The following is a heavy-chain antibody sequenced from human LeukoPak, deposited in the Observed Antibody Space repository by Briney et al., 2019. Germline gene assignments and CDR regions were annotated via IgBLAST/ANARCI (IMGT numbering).Heavy chain of an antibody. CDR3: ATSHDSAGND. J-gene: IGHJ4*02. D-gene: IGHD2-15*01. CDR1: GFAFSDFW. CDR2: IRHDGNAK. Sequence: PGGSRRLSCAASGFAFSDFWISWVRQAPGKGLEWVANIRHDGNAKTYVPSVRGRFTISRDNAKNSLYLQMNSLTVEDTAVYYCATSHDSAGNDWGQGTLVTVSS. V-gene: IGHV3-7*01.